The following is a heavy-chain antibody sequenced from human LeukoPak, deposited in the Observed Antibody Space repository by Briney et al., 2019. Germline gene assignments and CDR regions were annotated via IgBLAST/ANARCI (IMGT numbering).Heavy chain of an antibody. Sequence: SETLSLTCTVSGGSISSYYWSWIRQPPGKGLEWIGYIYYSGSTRYTPSLKSRVTISVDTSKNQFSLTLSSVTAADTAVYYCARGQKYRNGYTVTELGSGYFDYWGQGTLVTVSS. CDR3: ARGQKYRNGYTVTELGSGYFDY. D-gene: IGHD5-18*01. J-gene: IGHJ4*02. CDR2: IYYSGST. CDR1: GGSISSYY. V-gene: IGHV4-59*01.